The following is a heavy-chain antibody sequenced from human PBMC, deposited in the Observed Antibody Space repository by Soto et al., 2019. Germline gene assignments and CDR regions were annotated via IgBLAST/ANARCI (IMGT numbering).Heavy chain of an antibody. CDR3: ARDGEYGSGSYYHDY. J-gene: IGHJ4*02. Sequence: GASVKVSCKASGGTFSSYTISWVRQAPGQGLEWMGRIIPILGIANYAQKFQGRVTITADKSTSTAYMELSSLRSEDTAVYYCARDGEYGSGSYYHDYWGQGTLVTVSS. D-gene: IGHD3-10*01. CDR1: GGTFSSYT. CDR2: IIPILGIA. V-gene: IGHV1-69*04.